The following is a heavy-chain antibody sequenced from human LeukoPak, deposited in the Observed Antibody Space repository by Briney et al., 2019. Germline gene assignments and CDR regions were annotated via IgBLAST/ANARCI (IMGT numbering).Heavy chain of an antibody. CDR3: AKDWGY. D-gene: IGHD3-16*01. CDR2: ISARGSST. Sequence: GGSLRLSCAASGFTFSTYAMNWVRQAPGKGLEWVSGISARGSSTYYADSVRGRFTISRDNSKNTLYFQMNSLRVEDTAVYYCAKDWGYWGQGTLVTAFS. V-gene: IGHV3-23*01. J-gene: IGHJ4*02. CDR1: GFTFSTYA.